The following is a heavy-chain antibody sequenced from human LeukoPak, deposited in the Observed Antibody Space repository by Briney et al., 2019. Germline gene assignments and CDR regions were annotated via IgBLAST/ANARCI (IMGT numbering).Heavy chain of an antibody. Sequence: PSETLSLTCAVYGGSFSGYYWSWIRQPPGKGLQWIGEINHSGSTNYNPSLKSRVTISVDTSKNQFSLKLSSVTAADTAVYYCAGEKGYCSSTSCYWLSYYYGMDVWGQGTTVTVSS. J-gene: IGHJ6*02. CDR2: INHSGST. CDR1: GGSFSGYY. D-gene: IGHD2-2*01. V-gene: IGHV4-34*01. CDR3: AGEKGYCSSTSCYWLSYYYGMDV.